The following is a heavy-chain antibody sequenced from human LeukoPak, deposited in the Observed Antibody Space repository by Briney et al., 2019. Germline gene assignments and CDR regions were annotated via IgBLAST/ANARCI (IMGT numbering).Heavy chain of an antibody. J-gene: IGHJ6*02. V-gene: IGHV4-59*01. CDR2: ISYSGST. CDR3: ARRPLTIEYNAMHL. D-gene: IGHD3-10*01. Sequence: PSETLSLTCTVSVGSISNYYWSWIRHPRGEGLECIVYISYSGSTNYNPSLRSRVTISVATSKNQFSLKLTSVTAADTAVYYCARRPLTIEYNAMHLWGQGTTVTVPS. CDR1: VGSISNYY.